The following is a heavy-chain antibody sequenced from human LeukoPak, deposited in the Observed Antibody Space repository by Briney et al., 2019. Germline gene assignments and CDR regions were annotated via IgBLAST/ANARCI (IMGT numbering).Heavy chain of an antibody. CDR3: ARGGFWSGYYSEPRPFDI. Sequence: GGSLRLSCAASGFTFSSYAMHWVRQAPGKGLEWVAVISYDGSNEYYADSVKGRFTISRDNSKNTLYLQMNSLRAEDTAVYYCARGGFWSGYYSEPRPFDIWGQGTMVTVSS. D-gene: IGHD3-3*01. V-gene: IGHV3-30-3*01. CDR1: GFTFSSYA. CDR2: ISYDGSNE. J-gene: IGHJ3*02.